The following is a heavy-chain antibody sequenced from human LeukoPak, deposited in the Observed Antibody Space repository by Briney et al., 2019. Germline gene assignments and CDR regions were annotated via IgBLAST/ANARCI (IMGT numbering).Heavy chain of an antibody. J-gene: IGHJ4*02. Sequence: SETLSLTCTVSGGSISSSSYYWGWIRQPPGKGLQWIGSIYYSGSTYYNPSLKSRVTISVDTSKNQFSLKLTSMTAADTAVYYCARAGASSSGWPFDYWGQGTLVAVPS. CDR3: ARAGASSSGWPFDY. CDR1: GGSISSSSYY. CDR2: IYYSGST. D-gene: IGHD6-19*01. V-gene: IGHV4-39*01.